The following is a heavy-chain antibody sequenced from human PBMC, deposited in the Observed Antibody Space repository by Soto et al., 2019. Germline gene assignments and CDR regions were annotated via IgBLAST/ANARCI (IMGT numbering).Heavy chain of an antibody. D-gene: IGHD3-22*01. J-gene: IGHJ4*02. CDR1: GFTFSSYW. CDR2: INSDGSST. CDR3: ASSGYYYDSSGYPRPFDY. Sequence: GGSLRLSCAASGFTFSSYWMHWVRQAPGKGLVWVSRINSDGSSTSYADSVKGRFTISRDNAKNTLYLQMNSLRAEDTAVYYCASSGYYYDSSGYPRPFDYWGQGTLVTVSS. V-gene: IGHV3-74*01.